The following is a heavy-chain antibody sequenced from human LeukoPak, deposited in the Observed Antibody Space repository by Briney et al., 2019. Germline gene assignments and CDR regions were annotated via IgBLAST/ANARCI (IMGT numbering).Heavy chain of an antibody. CDR1: GGSISSYY. J-gene: IGHJ5*02. CDR2: IYYSGST. V-gene: IGHV4-59*01. D-gene: IGHD1-1*01. Sequence: SETLSLTCTVSGGSISSYYWSWIRQPPGKGLEWIGYIYYSGSTNYNPSLKSRVTIPVDTSKNQFSLKLSSVTAADTAVYYCARDAPTRYPGGWFDPWGQGTLVTVSS. CDR3: ARDAPTRYPGGWFDP.